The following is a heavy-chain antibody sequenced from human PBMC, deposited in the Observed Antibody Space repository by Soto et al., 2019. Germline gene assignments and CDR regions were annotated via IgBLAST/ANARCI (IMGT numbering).Heavy chain of an antibody. Sequence: ASVKVSCKASGYTFTSYDINWVRQATGQGLEWMGWMNPNSGNTGYAQKFQGRVTMTRNTSISTAYMELSSLRSEDTAVYYCAKGVPGIAVAGTGYFQHWGQGTLVTVSS. D-gene: IGHD6-19*01. V-gene: IGHV1-8*01. CDR3: AKGVPGIAVAGTGYFQH. J-gene: IGHJ1*01. CDR2: MNPNSGNT. CDR1: GYTFTSYD.